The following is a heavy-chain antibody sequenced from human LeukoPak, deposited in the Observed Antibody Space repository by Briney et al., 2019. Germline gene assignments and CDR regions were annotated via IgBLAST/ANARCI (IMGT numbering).Heavy chain of an antibody. CDR1: GGSISSYY. J-gene: IGHJ5*02. CDR3: ARVAVGVRGVSRNWFDP. CDR2: IYYSGST. V-gene: IGHV4-59*01. D-gene: IGHD3-10*01. Sequence: SETLSLTYTVSGGSISSYYWSWIRQPPGKGLEWIGYIYYSGSTNYNPSLKSRVTISVDTSKNQFSLKLSSVTAADTAVYYCARVAVGVRGVSRNWFDPWGQGTLVTVSS.